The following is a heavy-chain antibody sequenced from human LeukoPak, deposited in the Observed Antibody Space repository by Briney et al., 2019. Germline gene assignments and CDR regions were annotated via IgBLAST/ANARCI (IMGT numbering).Heavy chain of an antibody. CDR2: ISYDGSNK. Sequence: GGSLRLSCAASGFTFSGYGMHWVRQAPGKGLEWVAVISYDGSNKYYADSVKGRFAISRDNSKNTLYLQMNSLRAEDTAVYSCAKGGGSSYYYYMDVWGKGTTVTISS. D-gene: IGHD6-13*01. CDR1: GFTFSGYG. V-gene: IGHV3-30*18. J-gene: IGHJ6*03. CDR3: AKGGGSSYYYYMDV.